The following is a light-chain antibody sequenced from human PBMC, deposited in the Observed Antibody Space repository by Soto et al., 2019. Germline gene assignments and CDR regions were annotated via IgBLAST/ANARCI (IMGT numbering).Light chain of an antibody. V-gene: IGLV1-40*01. Sequence: QSVLTQPPSVSGAPGQRVTISCTGSSANIGAAYNVDWYQQPPGTAPKLLIYGNNNRPSGVPARFSGSKSGTSASLAIAGLQAEDEGDYYCQSYDGTLSGSYVFGTGTKVTVL. CDR3: QSYDGTLSGSYV. J-gene: IGLJ1*01. CDR1: SANIGAAYN. CDR2: GNN.